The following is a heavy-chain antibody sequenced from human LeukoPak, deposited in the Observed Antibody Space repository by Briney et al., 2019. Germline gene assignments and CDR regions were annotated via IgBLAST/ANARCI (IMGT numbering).Heavy chain of an antibody. V-gene: IGHV4-39*07. J-gene: IGHJ6*03. CDR3: ARGRSGYSSGTYYYYYYMDV. Sequence: SSETLSLTCTVSGDSISSGDYYWSWIRQPPGKGLEWIGEINHSGSTNYNPSLKSRVTISVDTSKNQFSLKLSSVTAADTAVYYCARGRSGYSSGTYYYYYYMDVWGKGTTVTVSS. CDR2: INHSGST. D-gene: IGHD5-18*01. CDR1: GDSISSGDYY.